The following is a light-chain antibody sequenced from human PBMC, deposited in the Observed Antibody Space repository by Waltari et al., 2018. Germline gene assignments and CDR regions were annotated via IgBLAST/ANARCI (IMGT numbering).Light chain of an antibody. Sequence: QSVLTQPPSVSGAPGQRVTISCTGSSSNIGAGYAVHWYQQLPGTAPKLLIYGNSNRPSGVPDRFSGSKSGTSASLAITGLQAEDEADYYCQSKVFGTGTKVTVL. CDR3: QSKV. CDR2: GNS. CDR1: SSNIGAGYA. J-gene: IGLJ1*01. V-gene: IGLV1-40*01.